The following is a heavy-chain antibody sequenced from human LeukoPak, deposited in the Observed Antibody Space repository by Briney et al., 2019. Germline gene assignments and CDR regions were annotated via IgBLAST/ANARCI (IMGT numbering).Heavy chain of an antibody. CDR3: TRGINDYGGNTFDY. Sequence: GGSLRLSCAASGFTFSSYGMHWVRQAPGKGLEWVGFIRSKACGGTTEYAASVKGRFTISRDDSKSIAYLQMNSLKTEDTAVYYCTRGINDYGGNTFDYWGQGTLVTVSS. CDR1: GFTFSSYG. CDR2: IRSKACGGTT. D-gene: IGHD4-23*01. J-gene: IGHJ4*02. V-gene: IGHV3-49*04.